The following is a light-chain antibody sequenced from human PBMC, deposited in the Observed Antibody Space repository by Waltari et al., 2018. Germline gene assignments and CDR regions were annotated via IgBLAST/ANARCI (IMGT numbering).Light chain of an antibody. Sequence: EKVMTQSPATLSVSPGERATLSCRASQSVSTHLAWYQQRPGQAPRLLIYAASSRAAGVPARFSGSGSGTEFTLTIDSLQSEDFAVYFCQQYNSWPFTFGPGTQVDIK. CDR3: QQYNSWPFT. CDR2: AAS. J-gene: IGKJ3*01. V-gene: IGKV3-15*01. CDR1: QSVSTH.